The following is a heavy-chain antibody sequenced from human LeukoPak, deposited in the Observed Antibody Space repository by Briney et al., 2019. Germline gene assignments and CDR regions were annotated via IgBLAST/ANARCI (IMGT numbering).Heavy chain of an antibody. J-gene: IGHJ6*03. CDR2: IYSGGST. CDR1: GFTVSSNY. V-gene: IGHV3-66*01. D-gene: IGHD2-15*01. CDR3: ARLRGSYYYYMDV. Sequence: PGGSLRLSCAASGFTVSSNYMSWVRQAPGKGLEWVSVIYSGGSTYYADSVKGRFTISRDNSKNTLYLQMNSLRAEDAAVYYCARLRGSYYYYMDVWGKGTTVTVSS.